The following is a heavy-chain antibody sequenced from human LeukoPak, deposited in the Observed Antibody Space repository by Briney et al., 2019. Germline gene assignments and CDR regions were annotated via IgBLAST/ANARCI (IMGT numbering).Heavy chain of an antibody. D-gene: IGHD2-2*02. CDR2: IYYSGST. CDR3: ARFSTSCYTFDY. CDR1: GGSISSGDYY. J-gene: IGHJ4*02. Sequence: PSETLSLTCTVSGGSISSGDYYWSWIRQPPGKGLEWIGYIYYSGSTYYNSSLKSRVTISVDTSKNQFSLKLSSVTAADTAVYYCARFSTSCYTFDYWGQGTLVTVSS. V-gene: IGHV4-30-4*08.